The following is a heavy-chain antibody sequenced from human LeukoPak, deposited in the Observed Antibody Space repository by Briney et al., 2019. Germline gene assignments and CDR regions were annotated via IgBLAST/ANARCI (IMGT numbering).Heavy chain of an antibody. CDR2: IYYSGST. Sequence: SETLSLTCTVSGGSISSYYWSWIRQPPGKGLEWIGYIYYSGSTNYNPSLKSRVTISVDTSKNQFSLKLSSVTAADTAVYYCARATPYGGYESVGIHDYWGQGTLVTVSS. CDR3: ARATPYGGYESVGIHDY. V-gene: IGHV4-59*01. J-gene: IGHJ4*02. CDR1: GGSISSYY. D-gene: IGHD4-17*01.